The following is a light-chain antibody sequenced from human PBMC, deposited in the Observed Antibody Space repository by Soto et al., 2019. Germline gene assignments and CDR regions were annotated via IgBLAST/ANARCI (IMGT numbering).Light chain of an antibody. J-gene: IGKJ2*02. CDR2: GAS. CDR3: QQRGKWPST. Sequence: EFVLTQSPGTLSLSPGERATLSCRTSQSVSSNQLAWYQQKPGQAPRLLIYGASSRTTGIPDRFSGSGSGTNFTLTISRLETEDFAVYYCQQRGKWPSTFGPGTKVEMK. V-gene: IGKV3D-20*02. CDR1: QSVSSNQ.